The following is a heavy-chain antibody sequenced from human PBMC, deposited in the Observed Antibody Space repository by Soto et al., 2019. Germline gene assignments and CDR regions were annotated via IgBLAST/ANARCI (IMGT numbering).Heavy chain of an antibody. J-gene: IGHJ4*02. D-gene: IGHD4-17*01. CDR3: ERDIDYDIDY. V-gene: IGHV1-18*01. CDR1: GYICNNYG. Sequence: QVQLVQSGAEVQKPGASVKVSCKTSGYICNNYGISWVRQAPGQGLEWMGWIYYQEGKITFAQKFHGRITLTTDPAPSTAYIELRSLRLADSAVYFCERDIDYDIDYWGQGTLVTVSS. CDR2: IYYQEGKI.